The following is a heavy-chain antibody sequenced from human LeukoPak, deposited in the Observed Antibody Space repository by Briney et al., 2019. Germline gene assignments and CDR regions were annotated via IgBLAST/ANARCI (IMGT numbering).Heavy chain of an antibody. D-gene: IGHD3-16*01. CDR3: ANHWDSYGMDV. J-gene: IGHJ6*02. CDR2: ISSSSSYI. V-gene: IGHV3-21*01. Sequence: PGGSLILSWAAAGSTFSSYSMNWVRQAPGKVLEWVSSISSSSSYIYYADSVKGRFTISRDNAKNSLYLQMNSLRAEDTAVYYCANHWDSYGMDVWGQGTTVTVSS. CDR1: GSTFSSYS.